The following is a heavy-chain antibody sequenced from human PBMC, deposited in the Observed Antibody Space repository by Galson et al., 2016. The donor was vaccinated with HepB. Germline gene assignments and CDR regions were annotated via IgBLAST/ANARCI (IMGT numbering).Heavy chain of an antibody. D-gene: IGHD2/OR15-2a*01. V-gene: IGHV3-11*06. J-gene: IGHJ4*02. CDR2: ISSSSTYT. CDR1: GFTFSDYD. Sequence: SLRLSCAASGFTFSDYDMDWIRQAPGKGLEWVSYISSSSTYTKYADSVKGRVTISRDNAKKSVYLQTHSLRADDTAVYYCARGPRVASYLGLSNDYWGQGTLVTVSS. CDR3: ARGPRVASYLGLSNDY.